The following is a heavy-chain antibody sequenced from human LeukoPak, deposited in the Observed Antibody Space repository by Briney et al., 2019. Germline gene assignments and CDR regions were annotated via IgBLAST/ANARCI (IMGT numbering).Heavy chain of an antibody. V-gene: IGHV3-48*03. D-gene: IGHD4-17*01. Sequence: VSYISSSGSTIYYADSVKGRFTISRDNSKNTLYLQMNSLRAEDTAVYYCAKDRQNGDYSDYWGQGTLVTVSS. J-gene: IGHJ4*02. CDR3: AKDRQNGDYSDY. CDR2: ISSSGSTI.